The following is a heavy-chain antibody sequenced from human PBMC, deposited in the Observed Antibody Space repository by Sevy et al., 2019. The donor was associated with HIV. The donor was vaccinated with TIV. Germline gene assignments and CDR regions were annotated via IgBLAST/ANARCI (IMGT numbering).Heavy chain of an antibody. CDR1: AFTFSSYY. CDR3: ARETAADAFDV. D-gene: IGHD6-13*01. CDR2: IGLSGDT. Sequence: GGSLRLSCAATAFTFSSYYMHWVRQVAGKGLEWVSSIGLSGDTYFAGSVKGRFTISRDNVKNYLYLQMSSLRAGDTAVYYCARETAADAFDVWGQGTFVTVSS. V-gene: IGHV3-13*01. J-gene: IGHJ3*01.